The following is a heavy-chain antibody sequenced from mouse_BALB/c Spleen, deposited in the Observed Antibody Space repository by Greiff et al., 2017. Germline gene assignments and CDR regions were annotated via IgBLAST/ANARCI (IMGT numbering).Heavy chain of an antibody. CDR3: ARAYYGTPLDY. D-gene: IGHD2-10*01. Sequence: EVQLVESGGGLVKPGGSLKLSCAASGFTFSDYYMYWVRQTPEKRLEWVATISDGGSYTYYPDSVKGRFTISRDNAKNNLYLQMSSLKSEDTAMYYCARAYYGTPLDYWGQGTTLTVSS. CDR2: ISDGGSYT. J-gene: IGHJ2*01. V-gene: IGHV5-4*02. CDR1: GFTFSDYY.